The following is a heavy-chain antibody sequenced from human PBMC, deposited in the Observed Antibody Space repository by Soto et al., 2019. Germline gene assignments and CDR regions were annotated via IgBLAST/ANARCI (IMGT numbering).Heavy chain of an antibody. J-gene: IGHJ6*02. Sequence: GGSLRLSCAAPGFTVSSYAMSWVRQATGKGLEWVSAISGSGGSTYYADSVKGRFTISRDNSKNTLYLQMNSLRAEDTAVYYCARGLRGGDYYYYGMDVWGQGTTVTVSS. CDR2: ISGSGGST. CDR3: ARGLRGGDYYYYGMDV. V-gene: IGHV3-23*01. CDR1: GFTVSSYA. D-gene: IGHD3-10*01.